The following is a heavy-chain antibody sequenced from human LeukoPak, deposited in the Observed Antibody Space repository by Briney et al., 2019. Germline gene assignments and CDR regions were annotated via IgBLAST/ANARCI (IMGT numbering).Heavy chain of an antibody. CDR1: GFTFSTYV. V-gene: IGHV3-64D*06. J-gene: IGHJ4*02. CDR3: VRGTGD. CDR2: ISSDGDNT. Sequence: PGGSLRLSCSVSGFTFSTYVMHWVRQAPGKGLEYVSAISSDGDNTYYADSVKGRFTISRDNSKSTLYLQMSSLRADDTAVYYCVRGTGDWGQGTLVTVSS.